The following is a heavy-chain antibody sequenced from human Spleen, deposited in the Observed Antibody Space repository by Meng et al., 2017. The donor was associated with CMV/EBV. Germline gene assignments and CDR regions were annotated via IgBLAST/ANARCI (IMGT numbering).Heavy chain of an antibody. D-gene: IGHD2-2*01. CDR3: ARVVLNCSSTSCPSGAYYYYGMDV. CDR2: ISGSGDNT. J-gene: IGHJ6*02. CDR1: GFTYSSYA. Sequence: GGSLRLSCAASGFTYSSYAMSWVRQAPGKGLEWVSVISGSGDNTYYADTVKGRFTISRDNSKNTLYLQMNSLRAEDTAVYYCARVVLNCSSTSCPSGAYYYYGMDVWGQGTTVTVSS. V-gene: IGHV3-23*01.